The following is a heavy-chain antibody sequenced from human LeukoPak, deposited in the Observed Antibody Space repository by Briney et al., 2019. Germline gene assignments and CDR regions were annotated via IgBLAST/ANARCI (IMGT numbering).Heavy chain of an antibody. V-gene: IGHV3-74*01. D-gene: IGHD5-18*01. CDR2: INSDGSST. Sequence: PGGSLRLSCAASGFTFSSYWMHWVRQAPGTGLVWVSRINSDGSSTSYADSVKGRFTISRDNAKNTLYLQMNRLRAEDTAVYYCARGGGYSYGFSDYWGQGTLVTVSS. J-gene: IGHJ4*02. CDR1: GFTFSSYW. CDR3: ARGGGYSYGFSDY.